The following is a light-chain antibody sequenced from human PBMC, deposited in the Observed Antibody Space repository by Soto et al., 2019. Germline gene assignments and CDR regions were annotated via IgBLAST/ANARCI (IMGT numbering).Light chain of an antibody. CDR2: GAS. Sequence: EIVMTQSPATLSLSPGERGTLSCRASQSITSNLAWYQQKPGRAPRLLIYGASTRATGIPARFSGSGSGTEFTLTISNLQSEDFALYYCQHYFKWPYTFGQGTKLEIQ. CDR1: QSITSN. V-gene: IGKV3-15*01. J-gene: IGKJ2*01. CDR3: QHYFKWPYT.